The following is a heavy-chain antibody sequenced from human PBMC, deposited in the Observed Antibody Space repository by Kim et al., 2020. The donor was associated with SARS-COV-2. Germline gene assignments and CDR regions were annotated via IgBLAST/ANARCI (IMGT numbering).Heavy chain of an antibody. J-gene: IGHJ6*02. V-gene: IGHV3-30*18. CDR3: AKDLGKSFDDGDYPVSYYYFGMDV. CDR1: GFTFSDHA. Sequence: GGSLRLSCAASGFTFSDHAMHWVRQAPGKGLEWVAVISRDGNDIYYAASVKGRFTISRDNSKNTLYLQVNNLRTEDTAVYFCAKDLGKSFDDGDYPVSYYYFGMDVWGQGTTVAVSS. D-gene: IGHD3-16*01. CDR2: ISRDGNDI.